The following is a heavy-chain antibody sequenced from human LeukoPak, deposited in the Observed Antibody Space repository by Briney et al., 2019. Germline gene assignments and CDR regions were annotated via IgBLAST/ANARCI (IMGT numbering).Heavy chain of an antibody. Sequence: GGSLRLSCAVSGFTVTVNYMSWVRQAPGRGLEWVSIIYRSGSVSYADSVKGRFIISRDRSTNTLSLQMTRLRAEDTAVYYCAADFYTSYHLGYWGQGTRVTVSS. J-gene: IGHJ4*02. V-gene: IGHV3-66*01. D-gene: IGHD3-16*01. CDR3: AADFYTSYHLGY. CDR2: IYRSGSV. CDR1: GFTVTVNY.